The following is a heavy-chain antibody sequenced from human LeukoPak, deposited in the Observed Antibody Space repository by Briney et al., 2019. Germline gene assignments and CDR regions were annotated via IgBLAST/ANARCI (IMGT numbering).Heavy chain of an antibody. V-gene: IGHV3-21*01. CDR1: GFTFFSST. J-gene: IGHJ4*02. CDR2: ISDTGRTV. Sequence: GGSLRLSCAPSGFTFFSSTMNWVRQAPGKGREGVSSISDTGRTVHYPDFVRGRSTIYRDNAKNSLWLQMNSLRVEDTAVYYCVMNDYRGYWGQGTLVTVSS. CDR3: VMNDYRGY. D-gene: IGHD4-11*01.